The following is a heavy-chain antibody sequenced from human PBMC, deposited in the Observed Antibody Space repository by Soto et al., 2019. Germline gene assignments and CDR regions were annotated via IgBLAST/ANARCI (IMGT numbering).Heavy chain of an antibody. CDR2: IDPSDSYT. CDR3: ASDRFVVVPAAMGDYYYGMDV. Sequence: PGESLKISCKGSGYSFTSYWISWVRQMPGKGLEWMGRIDPSDSYTNYSPSFQGHVTISADKSISTAYLQWSSLKASDTAMYYCASDRFVVVPAAMGDYYYGMDVWGQGTTVTVYS. D-gene: IGHD2-2*01. V-gene: IGHV5-10-1*01. CDR1: GYSFTSYW. J-gene: IGHJ6*02.